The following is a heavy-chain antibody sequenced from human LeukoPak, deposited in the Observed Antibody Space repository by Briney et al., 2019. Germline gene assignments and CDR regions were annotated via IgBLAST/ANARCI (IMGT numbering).Heavy chain of an antibody. V-gene: IGHV3-43*01. CDR2: ISWDSTNT. CDR1: GFTFDAYT. CDR3: AKEMGTIYFDS. J-gene: IGHJ4*02. Sequence: GGSLRLSCAASGFTFDAYTLHWVRQAPGKGLQWVSLISWDSTNTYYADSVKGRFTNSRDNSKNSLYLQMNSLTAEDTALYYCAKEMGTIYFDSWGQGSLVTVSS. D-gene: IGHD5-24*01.